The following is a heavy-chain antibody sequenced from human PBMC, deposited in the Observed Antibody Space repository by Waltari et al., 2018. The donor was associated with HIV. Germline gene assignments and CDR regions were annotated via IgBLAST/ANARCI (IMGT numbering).Heavy chain of an antibody. V-gene: IGHV6-1*01. CDR3: ARAPVGVWYLYI. D-gene: IGHD1-26*01. J-gene: IGHJ2*01. CDR2: TAYKSNGTQ. Sequence: QVQLQQSGPGLVKPSQTLSLTCAISGDSVSSNSAAWTWIRQSPSRGLEWVGRTAYKSNGTQDYSGSGKVRITVNAGTSKNQYSLQLNCASPEDTAVDYWARAPVGVWYLYIWGRGTLVTVSS. CDR1: GDSVSSNSAA.